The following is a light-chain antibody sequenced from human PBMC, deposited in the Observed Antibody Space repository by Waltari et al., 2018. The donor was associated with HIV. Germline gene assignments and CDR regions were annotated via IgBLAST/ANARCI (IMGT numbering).Light chain of an antibody. V-gene: IGLV1-40*01. CDR2: ANS. Sequence: QSVLTQPPSVSGAPGQRVTISCTGSSSNIGAGFDVHWYQHLPGTAPKLLIYANSNRPSGVPDLFSGSKSDTSAALAITGLQTDDEADYYCQSYDSSLSGSVCGTGTNVTVL. CDR3: QSYDSSLSGSV. CDR1: SSNIGAGFD. J-gene: IGLJ1*01.